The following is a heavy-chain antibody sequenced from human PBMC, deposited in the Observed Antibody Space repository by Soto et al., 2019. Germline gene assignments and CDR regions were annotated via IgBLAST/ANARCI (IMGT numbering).Heavy chain of an antibody. V-gene: IGHV3-30*18. D-gene: IGHD2-15*01. CDR2: ISYDGSNK. CDR3: AKDAPPVRVVVVAATD. J-gene: IGHJ4*02. CDR1: GFTFSSYG. Sequence: GGSLRLSCAASGFTFSSYGMHWVRQAPGKGLEWVAVISYDGSNKYYADSVKGRFTISRDNSKNTLYLQMNSLRAEDTAVYYCAKDAPPVRVVVVAATDWGQGTLVTVSS.